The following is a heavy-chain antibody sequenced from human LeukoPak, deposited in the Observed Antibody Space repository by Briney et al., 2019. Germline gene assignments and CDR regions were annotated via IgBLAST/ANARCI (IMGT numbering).Heavy chain of an antibody. D-gene: IGHD1-7*01. CDR2: VSGRGGDI. V-gene: IGHV3-23*01. CDR3: AKDHWNYDYFDY. J-gene: IGHJ4*02. Sequence: GGSLRLSCAASGFTFSNYAMSWVRQAPGRGLEWVSTVSGRGGDIYYADSVKGRFTVSRDNSKNTLYLQMNSLRAEDTAVYYCAKDHWNYDYFDYWGQGTLVTVS. CDR1: GFTFSNYA.